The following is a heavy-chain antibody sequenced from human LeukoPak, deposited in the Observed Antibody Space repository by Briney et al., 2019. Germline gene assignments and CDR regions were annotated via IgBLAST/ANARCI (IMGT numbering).Heavy chain of an antibody. J-gene: IGHJ4*02. CDR1: GYTFTSYG. CDR3: ARDGPFPHCTGGVSSFNDYFDY. V-gene: IGHV1-18*01. CDR2: ISAYNGNT. D-gene: IGHD2-8*02. Sequence: ASVKVSCKASGYTFTSYGISWVRQAPGQGLEWMGWISAYNGNTNYAQKLQGRVTMTTDTSTSTAYMELRSLRSDDTAVYYCARDGPFPHCTGGVSSFNDYFDYWGQGTLVTVSS.